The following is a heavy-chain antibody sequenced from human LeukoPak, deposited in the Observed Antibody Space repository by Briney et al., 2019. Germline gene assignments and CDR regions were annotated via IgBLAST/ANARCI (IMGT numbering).Heavy chain of an antibody. V-gene: IGHV4-34*01. Sequence: SETLSLTCAVYGGSFSGYYWSWIRQPPGKGLEWIGEINHSGSTNYNPSLKSRVTISVDTSKNQFSLKLSSVTAADTAVYYCARAKQEATQPHFDYWGQGTLVTVSS. D-gene: IGHD5-24*01. CDR3: ARAKQEATQPHFDY. J-gene: IGHJ4*02. CDR1: GGSFSGYY. CDR2: INHSGST.